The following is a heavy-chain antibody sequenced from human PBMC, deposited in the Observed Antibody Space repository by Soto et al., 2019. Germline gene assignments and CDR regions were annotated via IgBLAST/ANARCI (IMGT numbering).Heavy chain of an antibody. CDR3: ARVHSQYYYDSSGIFDY. V-gene: IGHV3-30-3*01. J-gene: IGHJ4*02. CDR1: GFTFSSYA. Sequence: QVQLVESGGGVVQPGRSLRLSCAASGFTFSSYAMHWVRQAPGKGLERVAVISYDGSNKYYADSVKGRFTISRDNSKNTLYLQMNSLRAEDTAVYYCARVHSQYYYDSSGIFDYWGQGTLVTVSS. CDR2: ISYDGSNK. D-gene: IGHD3-22*01.